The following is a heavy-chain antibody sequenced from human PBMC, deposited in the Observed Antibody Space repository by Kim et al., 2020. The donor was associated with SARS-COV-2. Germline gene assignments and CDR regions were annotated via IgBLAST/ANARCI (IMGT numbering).Heavy chain of an antibody. CDR3: AREGYSSSWYFDAFDI. D-gene: IGHD6-13*01. J-gene: IGHJ3*02. V-gene: IGHV1-3*01. CDR2: INAGNGNT. Sequence: ASVKVSCKASGYTFTSYAMHWVRQAPGQRLEWMGWINAGNGNTKYSQKFQGRVTITRDTSASTAYMELSSLRSEDTAVYYCAREGYSSSWYFDAFDIWGQGTMVTVSS. CDR1: GYTFTSYA.